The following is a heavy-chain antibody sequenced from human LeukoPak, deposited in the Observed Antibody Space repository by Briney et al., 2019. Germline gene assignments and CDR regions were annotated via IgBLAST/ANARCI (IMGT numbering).Heavy chain of an antibody. CDR1: GGSISSYY. CDR2: IYYSGST. Sequence: SETLSLTCTVSGGSISSYYWSWIRQPPGKGLEWIGYIYYSGSTNYNPSLKSRVTISVDTSKNQFSLKLSSVTAADTAVYYCARLRYDFWSGFPHWYFDLWGRGTLVTVSS. CDR3: ARLRYDFWSGFPHWYFDL. J-gene: IGHJ2*01. V-gene: IGHV4-59*08. D-gene: IGHD3-3*01.